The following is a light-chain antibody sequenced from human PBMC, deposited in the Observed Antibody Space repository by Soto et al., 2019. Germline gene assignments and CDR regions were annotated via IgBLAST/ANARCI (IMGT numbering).Light chain of an antibody. CDR1: QSVDYY. CDR2: DAS. V-gene: IGKV3-11*01. Sequence: EIVLTQSPATLSLSPGERATLSCRASQSVDYYLAWYQQKPGQAPRLLMYDASHRATGVPARFSGSVSGTDFTLTISSLEPDDFAVYYWHQRSNWPPTFGGGTRVEIK. CDR3: HQRSNWPPT. J-gene: IGKJ4*01.